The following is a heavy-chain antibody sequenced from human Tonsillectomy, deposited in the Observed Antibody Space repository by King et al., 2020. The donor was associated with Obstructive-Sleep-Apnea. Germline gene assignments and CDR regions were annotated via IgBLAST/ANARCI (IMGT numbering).Heavy chain of an antibody. CDR2: IDPSDSYT. CDR3: ASQYCSSPSCYYWFDP. V-gene: IGHV5-10-1*03. Sequence: QLVQSGAEVKKPGESLRISCKGSGYSFTSYWISWVRQMPGKGLEWMGRIDPSDSYTNYSPSFQGHVTISADKSISTAYLQWSSLKASDTAMYYCASQYCSSPSCYYWFDPWGQGTLVTVSS. D-gene: IGHD2-2*01. J-gene: IGHJ5*02. CDR1: GYSFTSYW.